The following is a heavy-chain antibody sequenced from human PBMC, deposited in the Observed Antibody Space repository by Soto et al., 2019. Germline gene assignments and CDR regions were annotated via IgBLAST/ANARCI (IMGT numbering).Heavy chain of an antibody. CDR3: ARAGAPGGWFGP. J-gene: IGHJ5*02. Sequence: SVKVSCKASGGTFSSYAISWVRQAPGQGLEWMGGIIPIFGTANYAQKFQGRVTITADESTSTAYMELSSLRSEDTAVYYCARAGAPGGWFGPWGQGTLVTVSS. D-gene: IGHD1-26*01. V-gene: IGHV1-69*13. CDR2: IIPIFGTA. CDR1: GGTFSSYA.